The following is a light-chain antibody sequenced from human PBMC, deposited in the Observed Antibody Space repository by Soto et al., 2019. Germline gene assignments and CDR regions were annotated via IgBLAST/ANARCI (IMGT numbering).Light chain of an antibody. CDR3: ASLTTTSFV. Sequence: QSVLTKPASVSGSPGQSITISCTGTSSPVGAYNLLSWYQHHPRKAPILLISEVSNRPSGVSDRFSGSTSGNTASLAISGLQAEDEAHYSCASLTTTSFVFGTGTKVTVL. CDR2: EVS. CDR1: SSPVGAYNL. V-gene: IGLV2-14*01. J-gene: IGLJ1*01.